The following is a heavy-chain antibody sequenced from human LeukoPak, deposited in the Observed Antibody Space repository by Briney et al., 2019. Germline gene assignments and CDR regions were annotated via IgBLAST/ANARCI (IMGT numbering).Heavy chain of an antibody. CDR3: ARSSPHCSSTSCYNDAFDI. CDR2: ISGSAYNT. V-gene: IGHV3-21*01. J-gene: IGHJ3*02. D-gene: IGHD2-2*02. Sequence: GGSLRLSCAASGFTFSSYGMSWVRQAPGKGLEWVSTISGSAYNTYYADSVKGRFTISRDNAKNSLYLQMNSLRAEDTAVYYCARSSPHCSSTSCYNDAFDIWGQGTMVTVSS. CDR1: GFTFSSYG.